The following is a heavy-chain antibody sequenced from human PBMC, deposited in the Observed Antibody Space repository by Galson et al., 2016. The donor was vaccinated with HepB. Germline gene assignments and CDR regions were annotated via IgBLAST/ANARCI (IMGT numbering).Heavy chain of an antibody. CDR3: TRDGSRASSSWGFFYL. CDR1: GFTFRSYT. J-gene: IGHJ2*01. D-gene: IGHD6-6*01. Sequence: LRLSCAASGFTFRSYTMNWVRQAPGQGLEWVSTISSNSAYIYYADSVAGRFTISRDNAKDSLHLQMDSLRAEDTAVYSCTRDGSRASSSWGFFYLWGRRTLVTVS. CDR2: ISSNSAYI. V-gene: IGHV3-21*01.